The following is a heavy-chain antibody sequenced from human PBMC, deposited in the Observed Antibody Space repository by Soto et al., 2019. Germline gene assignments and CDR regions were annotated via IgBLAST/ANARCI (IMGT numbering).Heavy chain of an antibody. CDR1: GGTFSSSA. CDR2: IIPIFGTA. Sequence: QVQLVQSGAEVQKPGSSVKVSCKASGGTFSSSAVSWVRQAPAQGLEWMGGIIPIFGTANYAQKFQGRVTITADKSTSTAYMELSSLRSEDTAVYYCAREPCGGDCHFDYWGQGTLVTVSS. V-gene: IGHV1-69*06. D-gene: IGHD2-21*02. J-gene: IGHJ4*02. CDR3: AREPCGGDCHFDY.